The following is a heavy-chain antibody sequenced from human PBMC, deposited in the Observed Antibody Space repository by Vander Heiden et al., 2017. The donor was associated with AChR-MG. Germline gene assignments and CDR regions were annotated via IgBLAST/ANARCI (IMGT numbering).Heavy chain of an antibody. V-gene: IGHV3-30*18. CDR3: AKGSGYYGSGIDY. J-gene: IGHJ4*02. CDR1: GFTSGSSA. D-gene: IGHD3-10*01. CDR2: ISDDGSNK. Sequence: QVQLVESGGGVVQPGRSLSLSCAAAGFTSGSSATHWARPPPGKGLEWVAVISDDGSNKYSADSVKGRFTISRDNSKNTLDLRINSLRPEDTAVYYCAKGSGYYGSGIDYWGQGTLVTVSS.